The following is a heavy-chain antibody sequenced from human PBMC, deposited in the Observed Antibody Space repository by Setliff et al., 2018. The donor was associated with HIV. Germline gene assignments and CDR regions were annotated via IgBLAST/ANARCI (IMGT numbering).Heavy chain of an antibody. D-gene: IGHD3-22*01. CDR2: SIPILGRA. J-gene: IGHJ5*02. CDR3: ARERDSSGYQFDP. Sequence: WASVKVSCKISGYTLTELSIHWVRQAPGKGLEWMGESIPILGRANYAQKFQGRVAITRDTSASTAYMELSSLRFEDMAMYYCARERDSSGYQFDPWGQGTLVTVSS. CDR1: GYTLTELS. V-gene: IGHV1-69*10.